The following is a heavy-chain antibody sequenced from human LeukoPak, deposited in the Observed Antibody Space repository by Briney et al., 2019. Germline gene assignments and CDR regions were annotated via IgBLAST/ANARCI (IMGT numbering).Heavy chain of an antibody. J-gene: IGHJ4*02. CDR2: INPSGGST. D-gene: IGHD1-26*01. Sequence: ASVKVSCKASGYTFTSYYMHWVRQAPGQGLEWMGIINPSGGSTSYAQKFQGRVTMTRDTSTSTVYMELSSLRSEDTAVYYCARVSFFGSGSYGFQNDYWGQGTLVTVSS. CDR3: ARVSFFGSGSYGFQNDY. CDR1: GYTFTSYY. V-gene: IGHV1-46*01.